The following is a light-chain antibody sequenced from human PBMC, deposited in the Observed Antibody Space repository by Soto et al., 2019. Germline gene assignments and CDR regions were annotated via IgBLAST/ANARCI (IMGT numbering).Light chain of an antibody. CDR3: QSHDSSLSVLWV. V-gene: IGLV1-40*01. CDR1: SSNIGTYT. Sequence: QSVLAQPPSASGTPGQRVIISCSGSSSNIGTYTVNWHQHFPGTAPGTAPKVLIYGNSNRPSGVPDRFSGSKSGTSASLAITGLQAEDEADYYCQSHDSSLSVLWVFGGGTKLTVL. J-gene: IGLJ3*02. CDR2: GNS.